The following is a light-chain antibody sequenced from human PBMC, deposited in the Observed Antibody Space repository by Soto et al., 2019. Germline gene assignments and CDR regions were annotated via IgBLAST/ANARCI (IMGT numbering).Light chain of an antibody. CDR1: QSLLHSNGYNY. J-gene: IGKJ5*01. CDR3: MQGLHTPMVT. Sequence: DIVMTQSPLSLPVTPGEPASISCRSNQSLLHSNGYNYLDWYLQKPGQSPQFLIYLGSYRAAGVPDRFSGSGSGTDFTLEISSVEAEDVGVYVCMQGLHTPMVTFGQGTRLEIK. V-gene: IGKV2-28*01. CDR2: LGS.